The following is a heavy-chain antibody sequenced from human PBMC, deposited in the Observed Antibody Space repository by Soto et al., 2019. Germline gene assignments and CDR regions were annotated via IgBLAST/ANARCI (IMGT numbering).Heavy chain of an antibody. Sequence: QVQLQQWGAGLLKPSETLSLTCAVYGGSFSGYYWSWIRQPPGKGLVWIGEINHSGSTNYNPSLKSRVTISVDTSKNQFSLKLSSVTAADTAVYYCARVRSTSMKPFDYWGQGTLVTVSS. V-gene: IGHV4-34*01. CDR3: ARVRSTSMKPFDY. CDR2: INHSGST. D-gene: IGHD2-2*01. J-gene: IGHJ4*02. CDR1: GGSFSGYY.